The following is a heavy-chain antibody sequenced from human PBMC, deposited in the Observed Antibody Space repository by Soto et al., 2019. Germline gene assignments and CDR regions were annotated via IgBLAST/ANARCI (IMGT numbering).Heavy chain of an antibody. CDR1: GFTFSSYA. D-gene: IGHD2-15*01. CDR2: ISGSGGST. CDR3: AKDCSGGSCYYYYGMDV. V-gene: IGHV3-23*01. Sequence: GGSLRLSCAASGFTFSSYAMSWVRQAPGKGLEWVSAISGSGGSTYYADSVKGRFTISRDNSKNTLYLQMNSLRAEDTAVYYCAKDCSGGSCYYYYGMDVWGQGTTVTVSS. J-gene: IGHJ6*02.